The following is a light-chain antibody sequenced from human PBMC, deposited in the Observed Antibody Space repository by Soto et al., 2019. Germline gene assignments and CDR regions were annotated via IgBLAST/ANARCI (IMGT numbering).Light chain of an antibody. CDR3: SSYTTSLVV. CDR2: EVS. J-gene: IGLJ2*01. V-gene: IGLV2-14*01. CDR1: SSDVGGYNY. Sequence: QSVLTQPASVSGSPGQSITISCTGTSSDVGGYNYVSWYQQPPGKAAKLLIYEVSYRPSGVSIRFSGSKSGNTASLTISGLQAEDEADYYCSSYTTSLVVFGGGTKLTVL.